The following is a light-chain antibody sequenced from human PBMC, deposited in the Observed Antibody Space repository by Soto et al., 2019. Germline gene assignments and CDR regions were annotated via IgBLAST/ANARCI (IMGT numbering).Light chain of an antibody. CDR1: QSVSSD. Sequence: ETVLTQSPGTLSLSPGDRATLSCRASQSVSSDLAWYQQKPGQAPRLLIYGASSRATGIPDRFSGSGSGTDFTLIISRLEPEDFAVYHCQQYANSPTTFGQGTKLEIK. CDR2: GAS. J-gene: IGKJ1*01. CDR3: QQYANSPTT. V-gene: IGKV3-20*01.